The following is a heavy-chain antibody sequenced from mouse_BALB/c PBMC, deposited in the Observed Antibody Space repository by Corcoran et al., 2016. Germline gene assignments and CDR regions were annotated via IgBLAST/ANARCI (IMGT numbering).Heavy chain of an antibody. D-gene: IGHD2-10*02. J-gene: IGHJ3*01. CDR2: IYWDDDK. CDR3: APTSIIYWYAY. CDR1: GYSLSNSGMG. V-gene: IGHV8-12*01. Sequence: QVTLKEFGPGILQPPQTLSLTCSFSGYSLSNSGMGVSWIRQPSGKGMEWLAHIYWDDDKRYNPSLKNCLTISKDTASNQVFLKITSVDTADTATYDCAPTSIIYWYAYWGQGPLVTVSS.